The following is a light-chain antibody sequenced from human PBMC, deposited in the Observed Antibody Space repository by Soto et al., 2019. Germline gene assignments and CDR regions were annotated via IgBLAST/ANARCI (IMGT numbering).Light chain of an antibody. CDR2: LGS. V-gene: IGKV2-28*01. J-gene: IGKJ1*01. Sequence: DIVMTQSPLSLPVTPGEPASISCRSSQSLLHSNGYNYLDWYLQKPGKSPQLLSYLGSIRASGVPDRFSGSGSGTECTLKISRVEAEDVGVYYCMQALQTLWTFGQGTKVEIK. CDR3: MQALQTLWT. CDR1: QSLLHSNGYNY.